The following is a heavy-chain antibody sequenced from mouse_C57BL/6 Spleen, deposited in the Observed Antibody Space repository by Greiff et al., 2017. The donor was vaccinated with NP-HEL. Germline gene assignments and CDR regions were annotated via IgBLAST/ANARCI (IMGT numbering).Heavy chain of an antibody. CDR1: GYAFSSYW. V-gene: IGHV1-80*01. Sequence: QVQLQQSGAELVKPGASVKISCKASGYAFSSYWMNWVKQRPGKGLEWIGQIYPGDGDTNYNGKFKGKGTLTADKSSSTAYMQLSSLTSEDSAVYFCARSDYYGSSYYFDYWGQGTTLTVSS. CDR3: ARSDYYGSSYYFDY. J-gene: IGHJ2*01. D-gene: IGHD1-1*01. CDR2: IYPGDGDT.